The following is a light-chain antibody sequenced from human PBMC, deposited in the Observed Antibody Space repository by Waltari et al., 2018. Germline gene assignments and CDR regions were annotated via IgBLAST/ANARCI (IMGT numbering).Light chain of an antibody. J-gene: IGLJ2*01. V-gene: IGLV2-23*01. CDR1: SSDVGSHNI. Sequence: QSALTQPASVSGSPGQSITITCIGTSSDVGSHNIVSWSQHHPGKAPKLMIYEDTNRPSGVSNRFSSSKSGNTASLTISGLQAEDEADYYCCSYAGSTASILLGGGTKLTVL. CDR3: CSYAGSTASIL. CDR2: EDT.